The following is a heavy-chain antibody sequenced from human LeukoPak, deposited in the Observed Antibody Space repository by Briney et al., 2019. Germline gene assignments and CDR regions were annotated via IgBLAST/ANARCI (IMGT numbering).Heavy chain of an antibody. V-gene: IGHV1-18*01. J-gene: IGHJ4*02. CDR2: ISAYNGNT. CDR1: GYTFTSYG. D-gene: IGHD1-26*01. Sequence: ASVKVSCKASGYTFTSYGISWVRQAPGQGLEWMGWISAYNGNTNYAQKLQGRVTMTTDTSTSTAYMELRSLRSDDTAVYYCARAPAPMYRGSYFRYWGQGTLVTVSS. CDR3: ARAPAPMYRGSYFRY.